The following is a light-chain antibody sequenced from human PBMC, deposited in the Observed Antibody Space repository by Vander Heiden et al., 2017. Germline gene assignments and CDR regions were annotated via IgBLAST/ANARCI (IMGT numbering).Light chain of an antibody. CDR2: DPS. J-gene: IGKJ3*01. CDR3: QRFDSQPHT. Sequence: AIQLTQSPSSLSASVRDRVTITCRASRGINSCLAWYQQKPGKPPKILICDPSNVQTGVSSRISGSGSGTNFTLTISSLQPKDFATYYCQRFDSQPHTFGPGTRVDIK. CDR1: RGINSC. V-gene: IGKV1-13*02.